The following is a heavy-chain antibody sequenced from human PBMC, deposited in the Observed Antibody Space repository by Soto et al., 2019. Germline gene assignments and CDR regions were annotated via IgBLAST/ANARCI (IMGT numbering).Heavy chain of an antibody. J-gene: IGHJ6*03. CDR2: IYYSGST. Sequence: SETLSLTCTVSGGSISSSSYYWGWIRQPPGKGLEWIGSIYYSGSTYYNPSLKSRVTISVATSKNQFSLKLSSVTAADTAVYYCASPFAGAAYMDVWGKGTTVTVSS. V-gene: IGHV4-39*01. CDR1: GGSISSSSYY. D-gene: IGHD3-10*01. CDR3: ASPFAGAAYMDV.